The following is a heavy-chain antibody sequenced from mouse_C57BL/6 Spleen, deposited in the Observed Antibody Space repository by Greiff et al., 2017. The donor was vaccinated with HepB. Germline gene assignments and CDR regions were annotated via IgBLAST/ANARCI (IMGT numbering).Heavy chain of an antibody. D-gene: IGHD1-1*01. J-gene: IGHJ2*01. CDR2: IDPSDSET. CDR1: GYTFTSYW. Sequence: VQLQQSGAELVRPGSSVKLSCKASGYTFTSYWMHWVKQRPIQGLEWIGNIDPSDSETHYNQKFKDKATLTVDKSSSTAYMQLSSLTSEDSAVYYCATSYYGSSYGLGYWGQGTTLTVSS. CDR3: ATSYYGSSYGLGY. V-gene: IGHV1-52*01.